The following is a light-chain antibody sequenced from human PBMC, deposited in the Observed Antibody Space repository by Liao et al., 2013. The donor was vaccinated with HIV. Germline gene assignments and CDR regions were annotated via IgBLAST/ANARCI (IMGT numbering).Light chain of an antibody. Sequence: YEVTQPASVSVSPGQTATITCSGERLSDKYTSWYQQKPGQSPKLVIFQDERRPSGIPQRFSGSNSGNVATLTISGTQAMDEADYYCQAWDSSIGVFGGGTKLTVL. CDR2: QDE. CDR3: QAWDSSIGV. J-gene: IGLJ3*02. V-gene: IGLV3-1*01. CDR1: RLSDKY.